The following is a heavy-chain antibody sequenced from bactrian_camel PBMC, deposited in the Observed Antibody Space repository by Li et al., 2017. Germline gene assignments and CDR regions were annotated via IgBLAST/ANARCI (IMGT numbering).Heavy chain of an antibody. D-gene: IGHD1*01. Sequence: HVQLVESGGGSVQAGGSLRLSCAVSGLTVRDNCMGWFRQAPGKGLEWISLISPTGRDIRYSDDVKGRFTISRDNANSTVYLRMDNLRPEDTAMYYCSRDRAGQIRGQGTQVTVS. J-gene: IGHJ4*01. CDR3: SRDRAGQI. CDR2: ISPTGRDI. CDR1: GLTVRDNC. V-gene: IGHV3S6*01.